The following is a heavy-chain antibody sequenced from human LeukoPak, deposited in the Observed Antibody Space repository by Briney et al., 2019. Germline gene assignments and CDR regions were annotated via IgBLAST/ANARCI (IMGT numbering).Heavy chain of an antibody. V-gene: IGHV4-4*07. J-gene: IGHJ4*02. CDR2: IYTSGST. D-gene: IGHD6-13*01. CDR3: ARDERTFSSSWSPFDY. Sequence: SETLSLTCTVSGGSISSYYWSWIRQPAGKGLEWIGRIYTSGSTNYNPSLKSRVTISIDTSKNQFSLKLTSVTAADTAVYYCARDERTFSSSWSPFDYWGQGTLVTVSS. CDR1: GGSISSYY.